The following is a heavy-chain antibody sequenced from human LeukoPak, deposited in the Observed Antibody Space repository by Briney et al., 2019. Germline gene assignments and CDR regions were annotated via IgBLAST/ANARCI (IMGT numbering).Heavy chain of an antibody. CDR3: AKDRLWFGESNYAFDI. V-gene: IGHV3-23*01. CDR2: ISGSGGST. D-gene: IGHD3-10*01. J-gene: IGHJ3*02. Sequence: GGSLRLSCAASGFTFSSYAMSWVRQAPGKGLEWVSAISGSGGSTYYADSVKGRFTISRDNSKNTLYLQMYSLRAEDTAVYYCAKDRLWFGESNYAFDIWGQGTMVTVSS. CDR1: GFTFSSYA.